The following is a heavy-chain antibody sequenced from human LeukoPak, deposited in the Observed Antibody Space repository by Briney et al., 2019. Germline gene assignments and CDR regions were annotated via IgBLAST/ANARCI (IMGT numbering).Heavy chain of an antibody. CDR1: GYTFTGYY. CDR2: INPNSGGT. V-gene: IGHV1-2*02. J-gene: IGHJ3*02. CDR3: AGSLIPSYYYDSSGYYYGAFDI. Sequence: GASVKVSCKASGYTFTGYYMHWVRQAPGQGLEWMGWINPNSGGTNYAQKFQGRVTMTRDTSISTAYMELSRLRSDDTAVYYCAGSLIPSYYYDSSGYYYGAFDIWGQGTMVTVSS. D-gene: IGHD3-22*01.